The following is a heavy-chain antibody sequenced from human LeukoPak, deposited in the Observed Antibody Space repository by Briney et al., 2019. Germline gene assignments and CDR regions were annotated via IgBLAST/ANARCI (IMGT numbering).Heavy chain of an antibody. CDR2: ITISGHTK. Sequence: GGSLRLSCAASGFDLNTYGMNWVRQAPGKGLEWIADITISGHTKNYADSVKGRFTISRDNAGTSLYLQMNSLRVEDTGVYYCARGDPHADLWGQGTLVTVSS. CDR1: GFDLNTYG. CDR3: ARGDPHADL. V-gene: IGHV3-48*03. J-gene: IGHJ5*02.